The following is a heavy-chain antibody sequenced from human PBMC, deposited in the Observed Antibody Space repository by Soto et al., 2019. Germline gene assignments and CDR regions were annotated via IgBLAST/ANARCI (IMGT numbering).Heavy chain of an antibody. CDR1: GLTFNSYW. V-gene: IGHV3-74*01. D-gene: IGHD7-27*01. J-gene: IGHJ2*01. Sequence: GSMGISSAASGLTFNSYWMHWVRQAPGKGLVWVSRINSDGSSTSYADSVKGRFTISRDNAKNTLYLQMNSLRAEDTAVYYCAILTGDQYFDLWGRGTLVTVSS. CDR2: INSDGSST. CDR3: AILTGDQYFDL.